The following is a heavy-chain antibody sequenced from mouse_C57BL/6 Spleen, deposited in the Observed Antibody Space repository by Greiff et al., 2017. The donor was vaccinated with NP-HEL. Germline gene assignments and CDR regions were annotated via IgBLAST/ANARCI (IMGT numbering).Heavy chain of an antibody. CDR1: GYTFTDYE. J-gene: IGHJ2*01. D-gene: IGHD1-1*01. V-gene: IGHV1-15*01. CDR2: IDPETGGT. CDR3: TRCTTVVPDY. Sequence: QVQLQQSGAELVRPGASVTLSCKASGYTFTDYEMHWVKQTPVHGLEWIGAIDPETGGTAYNQKFKGKAILTADNSSSTAYMELRSLTSEDSAVYYCTRCTTVVPDYWGQGTTLTVSS.